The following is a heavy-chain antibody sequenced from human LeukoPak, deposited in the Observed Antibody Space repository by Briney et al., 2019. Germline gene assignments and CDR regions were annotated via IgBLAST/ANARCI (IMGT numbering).Heavy chain of an antibody. CDR3: AKDILTAAAGTFFDY. CDR2: ISWNSGSI. D-gene: IGHD6-13*01. CDR1: GFTFDDYA. V-gene: IGHV3-9*01. J-gene: IGHJ4*02. Sequence: SLRLSCAASGFTFDDYAMHWVRQAPGKGLEWVSGISWNSGSIGYADSVKGRFTISRDNAKNSLYLQMNSLRAEDTALYYCAKDILTAAAGTFFDYWGQGTLVTVSS.